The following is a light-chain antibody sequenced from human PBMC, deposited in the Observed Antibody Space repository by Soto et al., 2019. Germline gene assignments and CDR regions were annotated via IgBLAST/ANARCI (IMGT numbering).Light chain of an antibody. J-gene: IGKJ2*01. Sequence: EIVMTQSPATLSVSPGERTTLSCRASQSVSSNLAWYQQKPGPAPRLLIYGASTRATGIPARFSGSGSGTEFTLTISSLQSGDFAVYYCQQYNNWPPMYTFGQGTKLEIK. CDR1: QSVSSN. CDR3: QQYNNWPPMYT. V-gene: IGKV3-15*01. CDR2: GAS.